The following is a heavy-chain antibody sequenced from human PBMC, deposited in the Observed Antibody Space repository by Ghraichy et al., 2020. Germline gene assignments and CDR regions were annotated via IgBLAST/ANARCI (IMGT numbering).Heavy chain of an antibody. CDR3: ARPHVFRYFDHTAFDF. J-gene: IGHJ3*01. V-gene: IGHV3-20*01. CDR1: GFTFDEYG. Sequence: GGSLRLSCAASGFTFDEYGMSWVRQVPGKGLEWVSGIHWNGDNTGYAESVKGRFTISRDNAKSSLYLQMNSLRVEDTALYHCARPHVFRYFDHTAFDFWGQGTMVTVSS. CDR2: IHWNGDNT. D-gene: IGHD3-9*01.